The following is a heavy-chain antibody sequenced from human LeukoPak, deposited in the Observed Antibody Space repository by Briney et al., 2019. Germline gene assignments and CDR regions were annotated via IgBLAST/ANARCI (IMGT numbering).Heavy chain of an antibody. CDR3: AKGGAYDFWSGYDFDY. V-gene: IGHV3-23*01. CDR2: ISGSGGST. CDR1: GFTFSSYA. J-gene: IGHJ4*02. Sequence: PGGSLRLSCAASGFTFSSYAMSWVRQAPGKGLEWVSAISGSGGSTYYADSVKGRFTISRDNSKNTLYLQMNSLRAEDTAVYYCAKGGAYDFWSGYDFDYWGQGTLVTVSS. D-gene: IGHD3-3*01.